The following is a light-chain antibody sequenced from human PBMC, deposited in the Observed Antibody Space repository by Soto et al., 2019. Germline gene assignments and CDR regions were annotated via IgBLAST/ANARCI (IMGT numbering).Light chain of an antibody. Sequence: DIQMTQSPSSVSASVGDRVTITCRASQGISNWLAWYQQKPGKAPKLLIYATSNLQSGVPSRFSGSGSGTDFTLTISSLQPEGFAAYYCQQSSSFPLTFGPGTKVDIK. CDR1: QGISNW. CDR2: ATS. V-gene: IGKV1-12*01. J-gene: IGKJ3*01. CDR3: QQSSSFPLT.